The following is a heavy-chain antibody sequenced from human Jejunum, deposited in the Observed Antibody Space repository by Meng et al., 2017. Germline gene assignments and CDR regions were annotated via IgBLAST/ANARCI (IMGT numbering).Heavy chain of an antibody. CDR1: GGSFGTYY. V-gene: IGHV4-34*01. Sequence: QSGGSRLLNPSAPLPPSCVSNGGSFGTYYWTWFRQSPEKGLEWIGEINRSGSTSSNPSLKSRVAISMDTSKNQFFLRLDSVTAADTAVYYCARGRSIDFRLAKYDYWGQGTLVTVSS. CDR2: INRSGST. CDR3: ARGRSIDFRLAKYDY. J-gene: IGHJ4*02. D-gene: IGHD3-3*01.